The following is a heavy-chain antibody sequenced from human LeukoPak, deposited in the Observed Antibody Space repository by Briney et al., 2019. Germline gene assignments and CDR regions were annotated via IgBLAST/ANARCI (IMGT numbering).Heavy chain of an antibody. CDR2: IYYSGST. J-gene: IGHJ5*02. CDR3: ARVPDYSNKNWFDP. Sequence: SQTLSLTCTVSGGSISSGGYYWSWIRQHPGEGLEWIGYIYYSGSTYYNPSLKSRVTISVDTSKNQFSLKLSSVTAADTAVYYCARVPDYSNKNWFDPWGQGTLVTVSS. CDR1: GGSISSGGYY. V-gene: IGHV4-31*03. D-gene: IGHD4-11*01.